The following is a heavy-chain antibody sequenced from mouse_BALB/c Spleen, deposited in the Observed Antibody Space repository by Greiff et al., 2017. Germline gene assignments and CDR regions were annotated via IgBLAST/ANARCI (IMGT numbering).Heavy chain of an antibody. D-gene: IGHD2-2*01. Sequence: EVMLVESGGGLVKPGGSLKLSCAASGFTFSSYAMSWVRQTPEKRLEWVATISDGGSYTYYPDSVKGRFTISRDNAKNNLYLQMSSLKSEDTAMYYCARGIYYGYYYAMDYWGQGTSVTVSS. CDR1: GFTFSSYA. V-gene: IGHV5-9-1*01. J-gene: IGHJ4*01. CDR3: ARGIYYGYYYAMDY. CDR2: ISDGGSYT.